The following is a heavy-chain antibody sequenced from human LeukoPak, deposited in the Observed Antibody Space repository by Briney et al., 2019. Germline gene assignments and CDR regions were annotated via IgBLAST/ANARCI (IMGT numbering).Heavy chain of an antibody. CDR1: GGSISSYY. CDR3: AREDDSSGYYGY. J-gene: IGHJ4*02. CDR2: IYYSGST. D-gene: IGHD3-22*01. Sequence: SETLSLTCTVSGGSISSYYWSWVRQPPGKGLEWIGYIYYSGSTNYSPSLKSRVTISVDTSKNQFSLKLSSVTAADAAVYYCAREDDSSGYYGYWGQGTLVTVSS. V-gene: IGHV4-59*01.